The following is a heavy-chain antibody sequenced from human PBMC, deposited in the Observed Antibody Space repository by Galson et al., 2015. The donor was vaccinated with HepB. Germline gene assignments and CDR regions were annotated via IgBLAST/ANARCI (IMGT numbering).Heavy chain of an antibody. D-gene: IGHD4-17*01. J-gene: IGHJ2*01. CDR2: FDPEDGET. Sequence: SVKVSCKVSGYTLTELSMHWVRQAPGKGLEWMGGFDPEDGETIYAQKFQGRVTMTEDTSTDTAYMELSSLRSEDTAVYYCATSPDNLRLEYFDLWGRGTLVTVSS. V-gene: IGHV1-24*01. CDR1: GYTLTELS. CDR3: ATSPDNLRLEYFDL.